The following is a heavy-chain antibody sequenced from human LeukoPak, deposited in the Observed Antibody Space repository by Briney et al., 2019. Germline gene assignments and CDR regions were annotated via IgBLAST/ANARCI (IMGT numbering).Heavy chain of an antibody. CDR1: GFTFSSYS. D-gene: IGHD2-15*01. Sequence: GGSLRLSCAASGFTFSSYSMNWVRQAPGKGLEWVSSISNSGDSIFYADSVKGRLTISRDNAKNTLYLQMNSLRAEDTAVYYCARVAAPGVYFDYWGRGTLVTVSS. V-gene: IGHV3-21*01. J-gene: IGHJ4*02. CDR3: ARVAAPGVYFDY. CDR2: ISNSGDSI.